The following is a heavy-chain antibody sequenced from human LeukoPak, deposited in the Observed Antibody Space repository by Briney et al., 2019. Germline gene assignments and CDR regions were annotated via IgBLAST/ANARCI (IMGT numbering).Heavy chain of an antibody. J-gene: IGHJ4*02. CDR3: ARAGNHCSSTSCSQVLGY. V-gene: IGHV4-34*01. CDR1: GGSLSGYY. Sequence: SETLSLTCAVYGGSLSGYYWTWIRQPPGKGLEWIGEINHSGSTNYNPSLKSRVTISVDTSKNQFSLKLSSVTAADTAVYYCARAGNHCSSTSCSQVLGYWGQGTLVTVSS. CDR2: INHSGST. D-gene: IGHD2-2*01.